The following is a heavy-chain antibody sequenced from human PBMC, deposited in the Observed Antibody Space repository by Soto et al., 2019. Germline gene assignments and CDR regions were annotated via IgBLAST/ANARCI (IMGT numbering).Heavy chain of an antibody. V-gene: IGHV6-1*01. CDR2: TYYRSKWYN. Sequence: PSQTLSLTCAISGDSVSSNSAAWNWIRQSPSRGLEWLGRTYYRSKWYNDYAVSVKSRITINPDTSKNQFSLQLNSVTPEDTAVYYCASWKSGTTFGEEDAFDIWGQGTMVTVSS. CDR1: GDSVSSNSAA. CDR3: ASWKSGTTFGEEDAFDI. D-gene: IGHD1-7*01. J-gene: IGHJ3*02.